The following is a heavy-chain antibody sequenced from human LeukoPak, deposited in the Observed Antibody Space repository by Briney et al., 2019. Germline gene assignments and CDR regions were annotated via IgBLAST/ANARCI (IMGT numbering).Heavy chain of an antibody. V-gene: IGHV3-7*01. CDR1: GFTFSSYW. CDR3: AREQRPYYYYYMDV. CDR2: IKQDGSEK. Sequence: GGSLRLSCAASGFTFSSYWMSCVRQAPGKGLEWVANIKQDGSEKYYVDSVKGRFTISRDNAKNSLYLQMNSLRAEDTAVYYCAREQRPYYYYYMDVWGKGTTVTVSS. J-gene: IGHJ6*03. D-gene: IGHD5-18*01.